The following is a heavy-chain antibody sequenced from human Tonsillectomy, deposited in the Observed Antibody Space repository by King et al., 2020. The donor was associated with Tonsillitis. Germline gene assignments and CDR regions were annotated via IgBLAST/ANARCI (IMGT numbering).Heavy chain of an antibody. J-gene: IGHJ3*01. D-gene: IGHD3-16*01. CDR3: AGTRAGENLPFES. CDR2: IYPGDADT. Sequence: QLVQSGVEVKKPGESLKISCYGSGYSFPSYWIGWVRQAPWKGLEWMGSIYPGDADTIYSPSLQGQINTSADQSTRTAYLQWSSPKASDSAIYFCAGTRAGENLPFESWGPGTMVTVSS. CDR1: GYSFPSYW. V-gene: IGHV5-51*03.